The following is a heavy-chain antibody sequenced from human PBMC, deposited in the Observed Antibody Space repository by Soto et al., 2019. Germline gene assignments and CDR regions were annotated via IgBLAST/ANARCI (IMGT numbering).Heavy chain of an antibody. D-gene: IGHD3-10*01. CDR3: ATTRGLAVGGSFDY. CDR1: SGSITRRSSY. Sequence: NPSETLSLTCIVSSGSITRRSSYWAWIRQPPGKGLEWVGTFYDGNTYHNPSLRSRITIAVDTSKNQFSLKLNSVAAADTAFYYCATTRGLAVGGSFDYWGQGMLVTVSS. J-gene: IGHJ4*02. V-gene: IGHV4-39*01. CDR2: FYDGNT.